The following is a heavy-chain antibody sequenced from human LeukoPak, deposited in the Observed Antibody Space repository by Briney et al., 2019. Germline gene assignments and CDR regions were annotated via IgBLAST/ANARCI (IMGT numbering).Heavy chain of an antibody. CDR1: GYTFTSYY. CDR2: INPSGGST. J-gene: IGHJ4*02. Sequence: RASVKVSCKASGYTFTSYYMHWVRQAPGQGLEWMGIINPSGGSTSYAQKFQGRVTMTRDTSKSTVCMELSSLRSEDTAVYYCARALVPPYYYGSGELGYWGQGTLVTVSS. V-gene: IGHV1-46*01. D-gene: IGHD3-10*01. CDR3: ARALVPPYYYGSGELGY.